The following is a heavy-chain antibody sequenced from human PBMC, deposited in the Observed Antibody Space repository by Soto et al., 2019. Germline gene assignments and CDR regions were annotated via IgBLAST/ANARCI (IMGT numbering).Heavy chain of an antibody. D-gene: IGHD6-19*01. Sequence: HPGGSLRLSCSAFGFPFSDYGMHLVRQSPGKGLEFVSAIKSKGDTTYYADSVRGRFTISRDNSKNTLYLQMSSLRGDDTAVYYCVKDRSLAVAAVYYFDYWVPGTLVTVSS. V-gene: IGHV3-64D*06. CDR1: GFPFSDYG. J-gene: IGHJ4*01. CDR2: IKSKGDTT. CDR3: VKDRSLAVAAVYYFDY.